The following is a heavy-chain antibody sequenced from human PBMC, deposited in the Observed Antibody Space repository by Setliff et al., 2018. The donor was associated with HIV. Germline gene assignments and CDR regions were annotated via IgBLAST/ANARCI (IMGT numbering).Heavy chain of an antibody. J-gene: IGHJ4*02. CDR2: IYYSRST. CDR3: ARDRRGYDYVLDY. D-gene: IGHD5-12*01. V-gene: IGHV4-39*07. CDR1: GGSISSSSYY. Sequence: PSETLSLTCTVSGGSISSSSYYWGWIRQPPGKVLEWIGSIYYSRSTYYNPSLKSRVTISVDTSKNQFSLKLSSMTAADTAVYYCARDRRGYDYVLDYWGQGTLVTVSS.